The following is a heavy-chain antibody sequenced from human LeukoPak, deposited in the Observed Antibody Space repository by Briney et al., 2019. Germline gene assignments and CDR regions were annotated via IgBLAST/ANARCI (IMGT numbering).Heavy chain of an antibody. CDR1: GESFSGYH. V-gene: IGHV4-34*01. CDR3: ARGSPAAVGSLDY. J-gene: IGHJ4*01. Sequence: SETLSLTCAVYGESFSGYHWTWIRQIPGRGLEWIGEINHSGTTNRNPSVKSRVTISVDTSKNQFSLKLNSVTAADTAVYYCARGSPAAVGSLDYWGHGILVIVSS. CDR2: INHSGTT. D-gene: IGHD6-13*01.